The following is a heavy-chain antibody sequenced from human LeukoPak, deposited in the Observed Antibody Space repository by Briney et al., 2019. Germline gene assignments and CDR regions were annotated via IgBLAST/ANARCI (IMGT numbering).Heavy chain of an antibody. J-gene: IGHJ4*02. CDR2: IYYTGST. CDR1: GGSVSIGSYF. Sequence: PSEPLSLTCTVSGGSVSIGSYFWSWIRQPPGKGLDWIGYIYYTGSTKYNPSLKSRVTISVDSSKNQFFLRLNPVTAVDTAVYYCARGGDYGDYGGFDYWGQGTLVSVSS. V-gene: IGHV4-61*01. CDR3: ARGGDYGDYGGFDY. D-gene: IGHD4-17*01.